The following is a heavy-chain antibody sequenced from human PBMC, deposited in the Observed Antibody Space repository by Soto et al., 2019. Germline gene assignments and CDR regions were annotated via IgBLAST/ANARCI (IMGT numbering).Heavy chain of an antibody. V-gene: IGHV1-24*01. CDR2: FDPEDGET. J-gene: IGHJ6*02. CDR1: GYTLTELS. CDR3: ATYSVPQYYYYYGMDV. D-gene: IGHD2-15*01. Sequence: ASVKVSCKVSGYTLTELSMHWVRQAPGKGLEWMGGFDPEDGETIYAQKFQGRVTMTEDTSTDTAYMELSSLRSADTAVYSCATYSVPQYYYYYGMDVWGQGTTVTVSS.